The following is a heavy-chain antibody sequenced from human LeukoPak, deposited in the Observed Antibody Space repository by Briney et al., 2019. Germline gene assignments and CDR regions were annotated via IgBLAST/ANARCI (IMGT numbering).Heavy chain of an antibody. CDR3: ARGTVPNAFDI. Sequence: SETLSLTCTVSGGSISTYYWSWIRQPAGKGREWIGRIYTSGSTNYNPSLKSRVTMSVDTSKNQFSLKLSSVTAADTAAYFCARGTVPNAFDIWGQGTMVTVS. J-gene: IGHJ3*02. CDR1: GGSISTYY. CDR2: IYTSGST. V-gene: IGHV4-4*07. D-gene: IGHD1/OR15-1a*01.